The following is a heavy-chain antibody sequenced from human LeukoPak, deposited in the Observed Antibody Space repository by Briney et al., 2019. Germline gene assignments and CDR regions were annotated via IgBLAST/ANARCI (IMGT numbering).Heavy chain of an antibody. CDR3: AKVSVTIFGVVRTGWFDP. CDR2: ISGSGGNT. D-gene: IGHD3-3*01. Sequence: GGSLRLSCAASGFTFSSYAMSWVRQAPGKGLEWVSAISGSGGNTYYADSVKGRFTISRDNSKNTLYLQMNSLRAEDTAVYYCAKVSVTIFGVVRTGWFDPWGQGTLVTVSS. CDR1: GFTFSSYA. J-gene: IGHJ5*02. V-gene: IGHV3-23*01.